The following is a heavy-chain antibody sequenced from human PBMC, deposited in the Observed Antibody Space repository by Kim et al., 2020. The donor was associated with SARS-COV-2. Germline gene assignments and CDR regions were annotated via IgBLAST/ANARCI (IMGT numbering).Heavy chain of an antibody. CDR3: ARQNYGSGVYVDY. D-gene: IGHD3-10*01. V-gene: IGHV5-10-1*01. J-gene: IGHJ4*02. Sequence: SPPFQGHVPISADTSISTAYLQWSSLKASDTAMYYCARQNYGSGVYVDYWGQGTLVTVSS.